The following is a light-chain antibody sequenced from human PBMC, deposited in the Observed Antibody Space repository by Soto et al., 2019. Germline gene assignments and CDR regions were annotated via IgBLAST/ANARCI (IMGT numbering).Light chain of an antibody. V-gene: IGKV1-5*03. J-gene: IGKJ1*01. CDR2: RPS. CDR3: QQYNSYPRT. Sequence: DIQMTQSPSTLYASVGDSVTITCRASQSISTWLAWFQQKPGKAPKLLIYRPSSLESGIPSRFSGSRSGTEFTLTICSLQPDDFATYYCQQYNSYPRTFGQGTKVEIK. CDR1: QSISTW.